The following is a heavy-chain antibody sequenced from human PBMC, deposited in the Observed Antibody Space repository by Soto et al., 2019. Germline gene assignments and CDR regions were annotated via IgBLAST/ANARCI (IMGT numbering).Heavy chain of an antibody. Sequence: GGSLRLSCAASGFTFSSYGMHWVRQAPGKGLEWVAVISYDGSNKNYADSVKGRFTISRDNSKNTLYLQMNSLRAEDTAVYYCAKDLVVGATTPYYYYYGMDVWGQGTTVTVSS. CDR3: AKDLVVGATTPYYYYYGMDV. CDR1: GFTFSSYG. J-gene: IGHJ6*02. D-gene: IGHD1-26*01. V-gene: IGHV3-30*18. CDR2: ISYDGSNK.